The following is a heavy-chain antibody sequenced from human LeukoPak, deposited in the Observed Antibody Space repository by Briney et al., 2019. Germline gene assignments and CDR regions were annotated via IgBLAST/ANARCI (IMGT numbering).Heavy chain of an antibody. CDR3: ARDPYYGSGSYYNVGHY. V-gene: IGHV3-66*01. CDR2: IYSGGST. Sequence: GGSLRLSCAASGFTFSSYYMSWVRQAPGKGLEWVSVIYSGGSTYYADSVKGRFTISRDNSKNTLYLQMNSLRAKDTAVYYCARDPYYGSGSYYNVGHYWGQGTLVTVSS. CDR1: GFTFSSYY. D-gene: IGHD3-10*01. J-gene: IGHJ4*02.